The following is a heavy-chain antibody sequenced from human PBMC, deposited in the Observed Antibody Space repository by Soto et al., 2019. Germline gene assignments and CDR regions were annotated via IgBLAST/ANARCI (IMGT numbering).Heavy chain of an antibody. J-gene: IGHJ4*02. CDR1: GFTFSSYA. Sequence: GGSLRLSCAASGFTFSSYAMSWVRQAPGKGLEWVSSIGRGGSSTYYADSVKGRFSISRDNSNNTLCLQLNSLRAEDTAVYYCARQINDFWSGSDYWGQGTLVTVSS. V-gene: IGHV3-23*01. CDR3: ARQINDFWSGSDY. D-gene: IGHD3-3*01. CDR2: IGRGGSST.